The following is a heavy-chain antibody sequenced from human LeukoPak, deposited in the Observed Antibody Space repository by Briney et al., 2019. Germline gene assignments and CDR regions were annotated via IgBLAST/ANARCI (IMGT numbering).Heavy chain of an antibody. CDR2: ISSSGSLI. CDR1: ESTFSSFP. CDR3: AKIGVSGQWYFDL. J-gene: IGHJ2*01. V-gene: IGHV3-21*01. Sequence: LGGSLRLSCTASESTFSSFPMSWVRQAPGRGLEWISSISSSGSLIYYADSLKGRITVPRDNAKNSLYVQMNSLRAEDTAVYHCAKIGVSGQWYFDLWGRGTLVTVSS. D-gene: IGHD5/OR15-5a*01.